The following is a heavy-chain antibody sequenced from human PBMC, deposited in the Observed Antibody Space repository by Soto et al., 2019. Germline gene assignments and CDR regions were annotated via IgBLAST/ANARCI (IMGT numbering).Heavy chain of an antibody. D-gene: IGHD3-22*01. V-gene: IGHV1-2*04. CDR2: INPNSGGT. J-gene: IGHJ3*02. CDR1: GYTFTGYY. CDR3: ARVDPSHDSSGKNRPHDAFDI. Sequence: ASVKVSCKASGYTFTGYYMHWVRQAPGQGLEWMGWINPNSGGTNYAQKFQGWVTMTRDTSISTAYMELSRLRSDDTAVYYCARVDPSHDSSGKNRPHDAFDIWGQGTMVTVSS.